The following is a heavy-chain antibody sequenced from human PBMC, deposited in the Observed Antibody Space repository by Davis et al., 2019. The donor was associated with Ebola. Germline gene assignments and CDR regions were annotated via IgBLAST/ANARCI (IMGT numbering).Heavy chain of an antibody. CDR2: ISGSGGST. CDR3: ARGRSYGDYVSAFDI. CDR1: GFTFSSYA. V-gene: IGHV3-23*01. J-gene: IGHJ3*02. D-gene: IGHD4-17*01. Sequence: GESLKISCAASGFTFSSYAMSWVRQAPGKGLEWVSAISGSGGSTYYADSVKGRFTISRDNSKNTLYLQLNSLRAEDTAVYYCARGRSYGDYVSAFDIWGQGTMVTVSS.